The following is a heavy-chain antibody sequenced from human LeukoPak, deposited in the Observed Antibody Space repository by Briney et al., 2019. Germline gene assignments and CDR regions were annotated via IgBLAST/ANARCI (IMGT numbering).Heavy chain of an antibody. Sequence: AVQVSCKASGYTFTSYYMHWVRQAPGQGLEWMGIINPSCGSTSYEQKFKGRVTMTRDTSTSTVYMELSSLRSADTAVYYCARDKGHCSSTSCYEYWFDPWGQGTQVTVSS. CDR1: GYTFTSYY. J-gene: IGHJ5*02. V-gene: IGHV1-46*01. D-gene: IGHD2-2*01. CDR2: INPSCGST. CDR3: ARDKGHCSSTSCYEYWFDP.